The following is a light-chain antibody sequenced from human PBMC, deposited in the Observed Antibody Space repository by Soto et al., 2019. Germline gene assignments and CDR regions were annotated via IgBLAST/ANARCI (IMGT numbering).Light chain of an antibody. CDR3: QQYGSSPIT. J-gene: IGKJ5*01. Sequence: EIVLTQSPGTLSFFPGERATLSCRASQSISSSYLAWYQQKPGQAPRLLIYGASSRATGIPDRFSGSGSGTDFTLTIRRLEPEDAAVYYCQQYGSSPITFGQGTRLEIK. V-gene: IGKV3-20*01. CDR2: GAS. CDR1: QSISSSY.